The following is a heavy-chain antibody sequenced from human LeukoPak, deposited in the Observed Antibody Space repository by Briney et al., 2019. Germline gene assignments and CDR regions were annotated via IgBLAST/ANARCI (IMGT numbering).Heavy chain of an antibody. CDR2: ISGSGSST. D-gene: IGHD6-13*01. CDR3: ASPAAGGSDY. J-gene: IGHJ4*02. CDR1: GFTFTTYA. Sequence: GGSLRLSCSASGFTFTTYAMSWVRQAPGKGLEWVSAISGSGSSTYYADSVKGRFTISRDNSKNTLYLQMNSLRAEDTAVYYCASPAAGGSDYWGQGTLVTVSS. V-gene: IGHV3-23*01.